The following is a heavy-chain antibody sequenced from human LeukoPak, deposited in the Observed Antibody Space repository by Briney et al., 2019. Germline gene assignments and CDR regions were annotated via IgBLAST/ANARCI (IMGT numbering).Heavy chain of an antibody. D-gene: IGHD4-11*01. CDR2: IQYDGSNK. CDR1: GFTFQIFG. CDR3: ARDPTQYLRYGYFDY. J-gene: IGHJ4*02. V-gene: IGHV3-30*02. Sequence: GGSLRLSCEVSGFTFQIFGMYGVRQAPGKRLEWVAYIQYDGSNKYYADPVKGRFTISRDNPKNTLYLQMDSLRTEDTAMYYCARDPTQYLRYGYFDYWGQGTLVTVSS.